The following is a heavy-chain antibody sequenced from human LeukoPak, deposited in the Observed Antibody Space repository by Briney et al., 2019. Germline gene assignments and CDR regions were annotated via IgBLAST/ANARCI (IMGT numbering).Heavy chain of an antibody. CDR1: GYTFTSYY. D-gene: IGHD6-19*01. CDR3: AKDRRRYSSGWYPIDY. V-gene: IGHV1-46*01. J-gene: IGHJ4*02. Sequence: GSVNVSCKASGYTFTSYYMHWVRQAPGQGLEWMGLIKSSGGSTSYAQKFQGRVTITRDTSTNTVYMELSSLRSEDTAVYYCAKDRRRYSSGWYPIDYWGQGTLVTVSS. CDR2: IKSSGGST.